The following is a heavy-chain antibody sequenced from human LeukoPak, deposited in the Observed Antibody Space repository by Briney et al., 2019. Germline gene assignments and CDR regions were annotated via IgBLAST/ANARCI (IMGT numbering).Heavy chain of an antibody. Sequence: SETLSLTCSVSGGSVSNYYWSWIRQPPGKGLEWIGYVYYTGSTNYNPSLKSRVTIAVDTSKNQFSLKLSSVTAADTAVYYCARGGGNSGSATDRWGQGTLVTVSS. J-gene: IGHJ5*02. CDR3: ARGGGNSGSATDR. V-gene: IGHV4-59*02. D-gene: IGHD5-12*01. CDR2: VYYTGST. CDR1: GGSVSNYY.